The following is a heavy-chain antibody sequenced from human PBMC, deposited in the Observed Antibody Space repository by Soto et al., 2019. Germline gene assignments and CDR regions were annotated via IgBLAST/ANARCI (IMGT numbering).Heavy chain of an antibody. J-gene: IGHJ4*02. CDR1: GFSLSTSGVG. CDR3: AHSLIPNWGSRGAFDY. V-gene: IGHV2-5*02. CDR2: IYWDDDK. Sequence: QITLKESGPTLVKPTQTLTLTCTFSGFSLSTSGVGVGWIRQPPGKALEWLALIYWDDDKRYSQSLKRRLTITKDTSKNQVVLTMTNMDPVDTATYYCAHSLIPNWGSRGAFDYWGQGTLVTVSS. D-gene: IGHD7-27*01.